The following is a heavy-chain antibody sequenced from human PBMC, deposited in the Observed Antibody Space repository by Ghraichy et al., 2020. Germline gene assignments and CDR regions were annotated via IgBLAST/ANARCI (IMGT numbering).Heavy chain of an antibody. D-gene: IGHD3-3*01. CDR2: ISSSGATI. CDR1: GFTFSSYE. V-gene: IGHV3-48*03. Sequence: GGSLRLSCAASGFTFSSYEMNWVRQAPGKGLGWVSYISSSGATIYYADSVKGRFTISRDNAKNSLYLQMNSLRGEDTALYYCARVAPSPDSYGMDVWGQGTTVTVSS. CDR3: ARVAPSPDSYGMDV. J-gene: IGHJ6*02.